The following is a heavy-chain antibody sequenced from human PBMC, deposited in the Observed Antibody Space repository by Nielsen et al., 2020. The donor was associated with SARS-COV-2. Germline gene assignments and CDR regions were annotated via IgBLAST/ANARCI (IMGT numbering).Heavy chain of an antibody. CDR2: INAGNGNT. Sequence: ASVKVSCKASRYSFASYSMHWVRQAPGQRLEWMGWINAGNGNTRYSQKFQGRVTITRDTSASTAYMELSSLRSEGTAVYYCARITPSSGWDYWGQGTLVTVSS. D-gene: IGHD6-19*01. V-gene: IGHV1-3*01. J-gene: IGHJ4*02. CDR3: ARITPSSGWDY. CDR1: RYSFASYS.